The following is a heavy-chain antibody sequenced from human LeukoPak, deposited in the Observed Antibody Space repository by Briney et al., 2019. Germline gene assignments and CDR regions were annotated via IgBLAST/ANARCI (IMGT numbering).Heavy chain of an antibody. CDR1: GGSFSGYY. CDR3: ARVGSYCSGGSCYPYYYYYGMDV. J-gene: IGHJ6*02. V-gene: IGHV4-34*01. D-gene: IGHD2-15*01. CDR2: INHSGST. Sequence: PSETLSRTCAVYGGSFSGYYWSWIRQPPGKGLEWIGEINHSGSTNYNPSLKSRVTISVDTSKNQFSLKLSSVTAADTAVYYCARVGSYCSGGSCYPYYYYYGMDVWGQGTTVTVSS.